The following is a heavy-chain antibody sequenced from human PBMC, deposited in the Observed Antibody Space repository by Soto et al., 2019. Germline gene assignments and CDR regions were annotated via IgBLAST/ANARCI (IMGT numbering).Heavy chain of an antibody. CDR3: ARGGRTVTTDYYYYMDV. J-gene: IGHJ6*03. V-gene: IGHV4-34*01. CDR2: INHSGST. D-gene: IGHD4-17*01. Sequence: QVQLQQWGAGLLKPSETLSLTCAVYGGSFSGYYWSWIRQPPGKGLDWIGEINHSGSTNYNPSLKSRVTISVDTSKNQFSLKLSSVTAADTAVYYCARGGRTVTTDYYYYMDVWGKGTTVTVSS. CDR1: GGSFSGYY.